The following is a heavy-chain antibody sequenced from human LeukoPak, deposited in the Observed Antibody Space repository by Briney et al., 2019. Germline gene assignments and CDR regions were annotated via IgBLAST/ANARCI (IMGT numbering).Heavy chain of an antibody. CDR3: ASSRSSGGWSSIDY. CDR2: IYYSGST. CDR1: GGSINTYY. D-gene: IGHD6-19*01. V-gene: IGHV4-59*01. J-gene: IGHJ4*02. Sequence: SETLSLTCTVSGGSINTYYWSWIRQPPGRGLEWVGYIYYSGSTNYKPSLKRRVTISVDTSKNQFSLKVSSVTAADTAVYYCASSRSSGGWSSIDYWGQGALVTVSS.